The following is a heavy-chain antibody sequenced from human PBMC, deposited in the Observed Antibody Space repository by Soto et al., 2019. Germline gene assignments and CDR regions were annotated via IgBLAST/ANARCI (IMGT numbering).Heavy chain of an antibody. CDR1: GGTFSSYA. CDR2: IIPIFGTA. D-gene: IGHD1-26*01. J-gene: IGHJ4*02. V-gene: IGHV1-69*13. CDR3: ATSEWELRYFDEGPYYFDY. Sequence: GASVKVSCKASGGTFSSYAISWVRQAPGQGLEWMGGIIPIFGTANYAQKFQGRVTITADESTSTAYMELSSLRSEDTAVYYCATSEWELRYFDEGPYYFDYWGQGTLVTVSS.